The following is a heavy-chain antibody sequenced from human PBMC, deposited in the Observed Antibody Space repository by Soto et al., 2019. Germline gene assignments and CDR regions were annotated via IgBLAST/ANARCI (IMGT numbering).Heavy chain of an antibody. V-gene: IGHV4-31*03. CDR2: IYYTGST. CDR1: GASIRSGGYY. CDR3: ARVEGSSYYFRHDC. Sequence: LSLTCSVSGASIRSGGYYWSWLRQSPGKGLEWIGHIYYTGSTFYNPSLKSRATISIDTSKDQFSLRLGSVTAADTAVYYCARVEGSSYYFRHDCWGRGTLVTVSS. J-gene: IGHJ4*02. D-gene: IGHD1-26*01.